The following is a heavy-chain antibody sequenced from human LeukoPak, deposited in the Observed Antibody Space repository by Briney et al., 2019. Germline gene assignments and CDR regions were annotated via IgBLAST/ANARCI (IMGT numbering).Heavy chain of an antibody. CDR2: IRYDGSNE. J-gene: IGHJ4*02. V-gene: IGHV3-30*02. CDR3: AKGGANSGYDY. CDR1: GFTFSNYD. Sequence: PGGSLRLSCAASGFTFSNYDMHWVRLAPGKGLEWVAFIRYDGSNEYYADSVKGRFTISRDNSKNTLYLQMNSLRAEDSAVYYCAKGGANSGYDYWGQGTLVTVSS. D-gene: IGHD5-12*01.